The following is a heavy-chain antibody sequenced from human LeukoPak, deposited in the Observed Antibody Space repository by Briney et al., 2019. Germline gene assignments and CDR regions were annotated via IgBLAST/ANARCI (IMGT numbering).Heavy chain of an antibody. CDR3: ARYSAPVTSIDY. J-gene: IGHJ4*02. D-gene: IGHD2-21*02. CDR1: GGSISSNY. V-gene: IGHV4-59*01. Sequence: SETLSLTCTVSGGSISSNYWSWIRQPPGKGLEWIGYIYHSGSTNYNPSLKSRVTISVDTSKNQFSLMLSSVTAEDTAVYYCARYSAPVTSIDYWGQGTLVTVSS. CDR2: IYHSGST.